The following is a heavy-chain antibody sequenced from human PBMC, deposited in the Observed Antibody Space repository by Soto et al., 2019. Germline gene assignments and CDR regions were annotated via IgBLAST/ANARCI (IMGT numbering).Heavy chain of an antibody. CDR3: ARHRGDY. CDR1: GGSISSYY. CDR2: IYYSGST. Sequence: QVQLQESGPGLVKPSETLSLTCTVSGGSISSYYWSWIRQPPGKGLEWIGYIYYSGSTNYNPSLKSRVTISVDTSKNQFSLKLSSVTAADTAVYYCARHRGDYWGQGTLVTVSS. J-gene: IGHJ4*02. D-gene: IGHD3-10*01. V-gene: IGHV4-59*08.